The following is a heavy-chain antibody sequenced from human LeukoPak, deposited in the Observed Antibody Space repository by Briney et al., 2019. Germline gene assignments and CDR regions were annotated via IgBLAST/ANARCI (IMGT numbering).Heavy chain of an antibody. CDR2: IGTAGDT. CDR3: ARAGDDILTGYYDY. CDR1: GSTFSSYD. D-gene: IGHD3-9*01. V-gene: IGHV3-13*01. Sequence: GGSLRLSCAASGSTFSSYDMHWVRQATGKGLEWVSAIGTAGDTYYPGSVKGRFTISRENAKNSLYLQMNSLRAGDTAVYYCARAGDDILTGYYDYWGQGTLVTVSS. J-gene: IGHJ4*02.